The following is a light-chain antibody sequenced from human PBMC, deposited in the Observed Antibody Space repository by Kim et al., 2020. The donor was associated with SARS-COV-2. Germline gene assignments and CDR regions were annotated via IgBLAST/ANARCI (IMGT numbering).Light chain of an antibody. CDR1: NTGSKS. CDR2: YDS. CDR3: QVWDSSSDHVV. Sequence: SYELTQPPSVPVAPGKTARITCGGNNTGSKSVHWYQQKPGQAPVLVIYYDSDRPSGIPERFSGSNSGYTATLTISRVEAGDEADYYCQVWDSSSDHVVFG. V-gene: IGLV3-21*04. J-gene: IGLJ2*01.